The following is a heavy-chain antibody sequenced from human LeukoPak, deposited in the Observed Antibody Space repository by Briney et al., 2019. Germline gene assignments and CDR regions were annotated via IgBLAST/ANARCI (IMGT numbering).Heavy chain of an antibody. CDR1: GFTFSSYW. CDR2: INSDARNT. V-gene: IGHV3-74*01. Sequence: GGSLRLSCAASGFTFSSYWMYWVRQAPGKGLVWVSRINSDARNTNYADSVQGRFTISRDNAKNTLYLQMNSLRVEDTAVYYCASGIGVGDPFDIWGQETMVTVSS. CDR3: ASGIGVGDPFDI. D-gene: IGHD3-3*01. J-gene: IGHJ3*02.